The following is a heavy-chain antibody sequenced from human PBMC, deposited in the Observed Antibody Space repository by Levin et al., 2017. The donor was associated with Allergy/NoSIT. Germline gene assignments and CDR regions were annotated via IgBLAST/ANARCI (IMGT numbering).Heavy chain of an antibody. V-gene: IGHV3-23*01. CDR1: GFTFSSYA. CDR2: ISGSGAST. D-gene: IGHD4-17*01. Sequence: PGGSLRLSCAASGFTFSSYAMSWVRQAPGKGLEWVSSISGSGASTYYADSVKGRFTISRDNSKNTLYVQMNSLRAEDTAIYYCATRGSTVTTYSDYWGQGTLVTVSS. CDR3: ATRGSTVTTYSDY. J-gene: IGHJ4*02.